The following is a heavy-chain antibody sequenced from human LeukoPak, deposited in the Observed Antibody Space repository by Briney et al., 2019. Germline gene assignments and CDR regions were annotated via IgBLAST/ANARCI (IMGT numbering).Heavy chain of an antibody. CDR1: GFTFRTYT. V-gene: IGHV3-21*01. D-gene: IGHD3-16*01. Sequence: GGSLRLSCAASGFTFRTYTMNWVRQAPGKGLEWVSSIGGSSSFVFYADSVKGRFTISRDNAKNSLYLQMNSLRVEDTAMCYCARVQGERRDYWGQGTLVTVSS. J-gene: IGHJ4*02. CDR3: ARVQGERRDY. CDR2: IGGSSSFV.